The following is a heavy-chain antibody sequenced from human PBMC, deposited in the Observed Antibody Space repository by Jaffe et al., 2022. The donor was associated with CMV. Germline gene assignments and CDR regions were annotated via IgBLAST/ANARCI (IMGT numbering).Heavy chain of an antibody. Sequence: QLQLQESGPGLVKPSETLSLTCTVSGGSISSSSYYWGWIRQPPGKGLEWIGSIYYSGSTYYNPSLKSRVTISVDTSKNQFSLKLSSVTAADTAVYYCARHGGTVTTSDWFDPWGQGTLVTVSS. CDR1: GGSISSSSYY. D-gene: IGHD4-17*01. V-gene: IGHV4-39*01. CDR3: ARHGGTVTTSDWFDP. CDR2: IYYSGST. J-gene: IGHJ5*02.